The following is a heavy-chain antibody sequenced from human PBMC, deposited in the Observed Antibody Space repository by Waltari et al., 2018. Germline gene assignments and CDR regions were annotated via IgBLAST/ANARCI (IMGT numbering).Heavy chain of an antibody. CDR3: AREVKIVSTSDAFDI. J-gene: IGHJ3*02. Sequence: QVQLQGSGPGLVKPSETLSLTCPVSGDSIRSDTNFWSWIRQYPGTGLEWIGYIHYSGRAYYNPSLEGRVAISVDTSQNQFSLNLRSVSAADTAVYYCAREVKIVSTSDAFDIWGQGTMVTVSS. CDR1: GDSIRSDTNF. V-gene: IGHV4-31*03. D-gene: IGHD5-12*01. CDR2: IHYSGRA.